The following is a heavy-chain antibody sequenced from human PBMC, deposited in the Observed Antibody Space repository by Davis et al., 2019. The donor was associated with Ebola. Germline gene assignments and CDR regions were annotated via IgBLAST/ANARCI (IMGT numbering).Heavy chain of an antibody. CDR3: ARRGVWFGELLYTYYYYYMDV. Sequence: SETLSLTCAVYGETFRGYYWTWIRQPPGKGLELIGEINDSGSTNYNPSLKSRVTISVDTSKNQFSLKLSSVTAADTAVYYCARRGVWFGELLYTYYYYYMDVWGKGTTVTVSS. V-gene: IGHV4-34*01. CDR1: GETFRGYY. J-gene: IGHJ6*03. D-gene: IGHD3-10*01. CDR2: INDSGST.